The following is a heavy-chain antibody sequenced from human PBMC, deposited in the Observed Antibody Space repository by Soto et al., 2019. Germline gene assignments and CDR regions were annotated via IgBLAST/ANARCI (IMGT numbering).Heavy chain of an antibody. J-gene: IGHJ4*02. CDR2: ITSSNTYI. V-gene: IGHV3-21*06. CDR3: VRDLLEGYGHARQPDY. Sequence: PGGSLRLSCVASGFTFRAYSMSWVRQAPGQGLEWVASITSSNTYIYYTRSVEGRFTISRDDAKNSLHLQMNTLRAEDTAVYYCVRDLLEGYGHARQPDYWGQGTLVTGSS. D-gene: IGHD6-13*01. CDR1: GFTFRAYS.